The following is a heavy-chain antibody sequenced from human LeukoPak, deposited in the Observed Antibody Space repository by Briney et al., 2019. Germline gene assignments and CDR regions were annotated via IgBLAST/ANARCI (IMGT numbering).Heavy chain of an antibody. V-gene: IGHV1-2*02. Sequence: GASVKVACKASAYTFTGYYMFWVRQAPGQGLEWMGWINPNSGGTNYAQKFQGRVTMTRDTSISTAYMELSRLRSDDTAVYYCARVLFLYYYDSSGYRNAFDIWGQGTMVTVSS. CDR2: INPNSGGT. J-gene: IGHJ3*02. CDR3: ARVLFLYYYDSSGYRNAFDI. CDR1: AYTFTGYY. D-gene: IGHD3-22*01.